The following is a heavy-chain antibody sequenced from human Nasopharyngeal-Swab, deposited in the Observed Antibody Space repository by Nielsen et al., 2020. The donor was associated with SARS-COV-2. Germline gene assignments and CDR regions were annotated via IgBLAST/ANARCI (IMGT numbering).Heavy chain of an antibody. CDR3: ARGDDILTGYYPRFNRANYYYFDY. CDR2: TYYRSKWYN. CDR1: GDSVSSNSAA. J-gene: IGHJ4*02. D-gene: IGHD3-9*01. Sequence: SCAISGDSVSSNSAAWNWIRQSPSRGLEWLGRTYYRSKWYNDYAVSVKSRITINPDTSKNQFSLQLNSVTPEDTAVYYCARGDDILTGYYPRFNRANYYYFDYWGQGTLVTVSS. V-gene: IGHV6-1*01.